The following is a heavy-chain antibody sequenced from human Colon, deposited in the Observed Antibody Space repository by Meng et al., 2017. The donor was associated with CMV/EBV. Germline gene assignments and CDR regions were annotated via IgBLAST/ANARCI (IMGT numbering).Heavy chain of an antibody. CDR2: MYHTGRT. J-gene: IGHJ2*01. V-gene: IGHV4-59*12. CDR1: GGSISSYY. D-gene: IGHD3-22*01. CDR3: ARDSSGFEGWFDI. Sequence: SETLSLTCTVSGGSISSYYWSWIRQPPGKGLEWIGYMYHTGRTSYNPSLKSRVTMSMDTSKNQFSLNLNSVTAADTAVYYCARDSSGFEGWFDIWGRGTLVTVSS.